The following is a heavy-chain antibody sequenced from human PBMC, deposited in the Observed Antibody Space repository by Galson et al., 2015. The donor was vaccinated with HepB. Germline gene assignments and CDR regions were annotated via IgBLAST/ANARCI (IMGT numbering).Heavy chain of an antibody. D-gene: IGHD6-19*01. CDR1: GGSISRSSYY. CDR2: IFYSGIT. J-gene: IGHJ6*03. CDR3: ARSVEHWLVQGYYYYMDV. V-gene: IGHV4-39*01. Sequence: SETLSLTCTVSGGSISRSSYYWGWIRQPPGKGLEWVGNIFYSGITYYNPSLKSRVTISLDTSKNLFSLRLSSVTAADTAVYYCARSVEHWLVQGYYYYMDVWGKGTTVTVSS.